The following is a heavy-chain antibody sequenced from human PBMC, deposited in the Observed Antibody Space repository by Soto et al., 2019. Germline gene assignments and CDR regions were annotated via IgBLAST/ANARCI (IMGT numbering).Heavy chain of an antibody. CDR1: GFTFSSYG. D-gene: IGHD3-10*01. Sequence: QVQLVESGGGVVQPGRSLRLSCAASGFTFSSYGMHWVRQAPGKGLEWVAVIWYDGSNKYYADSVKGRFTISRDNSKNTLYLQMNSLRAEDTAVYYCARVRYGSGSYDDAFDIWGQGTMVTVSS. J-gene: IGHJ3*02. CDR3: ARVRYGSGSYDDAFDI. V-gene: IGHV3-33*01. CDR2: IWYDGSNK.